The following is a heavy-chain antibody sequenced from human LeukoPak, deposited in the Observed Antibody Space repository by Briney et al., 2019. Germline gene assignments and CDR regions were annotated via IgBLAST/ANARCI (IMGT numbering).Heavy chain of an antibody. CDR2: IHPSGNL. Sequence: PSQTLSLTCTVPGGSISGGDNYWNWVRQHPGKGLEWIGCIHPSGNLYYNPSLMRRSTISVDTSRSHFSLNLASVTAADTAVYYCARGADAYEVAYWRPGTLVTVSS. CDR3: ARGADAYEVAY. D-gene: IGHD5-12*01. J-gene: IGHJ4*02. CDR1: GGSISGGDNY. V-gene: IGHV4-31*03.